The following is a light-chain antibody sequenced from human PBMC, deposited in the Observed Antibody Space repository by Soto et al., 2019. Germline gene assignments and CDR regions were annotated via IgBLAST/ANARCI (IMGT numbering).Light chain of an antibody. J-gene: IGKJ5*01. CDR1: QSISTW. Sequence: DIQMTQSPSTLSASVGDRVTITCRVSQSISTWLAWYQQKPGKAPKLLXYAASNLQSGVPSRFSGSGSGTDFTLTISCLQSEDFAVYYCQKRSNWPSITFGQGTRLEIK. CDR3: QKRSNWPSIT. CDR2: AAS. V-gene: IGKV1-5*01.